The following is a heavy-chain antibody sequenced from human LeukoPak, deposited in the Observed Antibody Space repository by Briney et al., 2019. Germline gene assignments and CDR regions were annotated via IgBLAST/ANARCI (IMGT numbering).Heavy chain of an antibody. Sequence: GGSLRLSCAASGFTFSSYGMHWVRQAPGKGLAWVSFVRSDGSFESYAASVKGRFTISRDNSKNTLYLQMNSLRAEDTAVYYCAKDRPRYCSSTSCLLDYWGQGTLVTVSS. CDR3: AKDRPRYCSSTSCLLDY. CDR2: VRSDGSFE. D-gene: IGHD2-2*01. J-gene: IGHJ4*02. V-gene: IGHV3-30*02. CDR1: GFTFSSYG.